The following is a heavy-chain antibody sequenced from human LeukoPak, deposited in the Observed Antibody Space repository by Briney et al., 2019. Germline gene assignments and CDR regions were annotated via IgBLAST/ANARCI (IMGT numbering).Heavy chain of an antibody. CDR3: ARERLVGGFGPSSGSPYYYYGMDV. V-gene: IGHV1-46*01. CDR2: INPSGGST. J-gene: IGHJ6*02. CDR1: GYTFTSYY. Sequence: ASVKVSCKASGYTFTSYYMHWVRQAPGQGLEWMGIINPSGGSTSYAQKFQGRVTMTRDTSTSTVYMELSSLRSEDTAVYYCARERLVGGFGPSSGSPYYYYGMDVWGQGTTVTVSS. D-gene: IGHD3-10*01.